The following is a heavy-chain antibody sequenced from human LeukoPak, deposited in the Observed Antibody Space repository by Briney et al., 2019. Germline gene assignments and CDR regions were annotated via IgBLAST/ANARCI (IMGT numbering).Heavy chain of an antibody. Sequence: SETLSLTCTVSGGSISSDYWSWIRQTPGKGLEWIGYVYYSGSTNYNPSLKSRVTISVDTSKNQFSLKLSSVTAADTAVYYCAASDTYYYYYYMDVWGKGTTVTVSS. CDR1: GGSISSDY. D-gene: IGHD5-18*01. CDR3: AASDTYYYYYYMDV. V-gene: IGHV4-59*08. J-gene: IGHJ6*03. CDR2: VYYSGST.